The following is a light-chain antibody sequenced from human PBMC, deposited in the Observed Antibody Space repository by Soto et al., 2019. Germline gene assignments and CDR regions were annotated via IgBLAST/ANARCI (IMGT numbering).Light chain of an antibody. J-gene: IGKJ5*01. CDR3: PQYKKWPPIT. CDR2: DAS. CDR1: QSVDSK. Sequence: EIVMTQSPATLSVSRGERATLSCRASQSVDSKLAWYQQKPGQAPRLLIYDASTRATGFPARFSGSVSGTEFTITISSLESEDFAVYYCPQYKKWPPITFGHGTRLK. V-gene: IGKV3-15*01.